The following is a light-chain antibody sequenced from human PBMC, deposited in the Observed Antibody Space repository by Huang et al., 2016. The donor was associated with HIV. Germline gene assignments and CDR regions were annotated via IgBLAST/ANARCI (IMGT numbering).Light chain of an antibody. Sequence: EIVLTQSPDFQSVTPKEKITITCRASQNIGNSLPWYQQKPDQAPQRLSKDASQTISGVPSRFSGSGSGTDFTLTINTPEAGDAATYYCHQSSSLPYTFGQGTKLEIK. V-gene: IGKV6-21*02. CDR2: DAS. J-gene: IGKJ2*01. CDR1: QNIGNS. CDR3: HQSSSLPYT.